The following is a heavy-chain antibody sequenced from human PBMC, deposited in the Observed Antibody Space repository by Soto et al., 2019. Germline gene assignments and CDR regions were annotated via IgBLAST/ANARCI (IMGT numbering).Heavy chain of an antibody. CDR3: AISQDRGGRTTFIY. J-gene: IGHJ4*02. Sequence: ASVKVSCKASGYTFTGYYMHWVRQAPGQGLEWMGWINPNSGGTNYAQKFQGGVTMTRDTSISTAYMELSRLRSEDTALYYCAISQDRGGRTTFIYWGQGTQVTVSS. CDR2: INPNSGGT. V-gene: IGHV1-2*02. CDR1: GYTFTGYY. D-gene: IGHD3-16*01.